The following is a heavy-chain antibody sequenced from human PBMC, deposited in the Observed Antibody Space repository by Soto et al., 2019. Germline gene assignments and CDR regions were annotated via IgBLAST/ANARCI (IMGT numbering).Heavy chain of an antibody. V-gene: IGHV1-69*01. Sequence: QVQLVQSGAEVKKPGSSVKVSCKASGGTFSSYAISWVRQAPGRGLEWMGGIIPIFGTANYAQKFQGRVTITADESTSTAYMELSSLRSEDTAVYYCARADKCGDCYSPNWYFDLWGRGTLVTVSS. CDR2: IIPIFGTA. J-gene: IGHJ2*01. D-gene: IGHD2-21*02. CDR3: ARADKCGDCYSPNWYFDL. CDR1: GGTFSSYA.